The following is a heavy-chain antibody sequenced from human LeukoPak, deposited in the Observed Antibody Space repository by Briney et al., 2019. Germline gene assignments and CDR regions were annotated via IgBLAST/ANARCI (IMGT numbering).Heavy chain of an antibody. CDR1: GFIFDDYA. D-gene: IGHD6-13*01. Sequence: SLRLSCASSGFIFDDYAMHWVRQAPGKGLEWVSGIRWNSGSIGYADSVKGRFTISRDNAKTSLYLQMNSLRAEDTALYYCAKLPGIVGSSWYAGYYYYYKDVWGKGTTVTVSS. CDR3: AKLPGIVGSSWYAGYYYYYKDV. J-gene: IGHJ6*03. V-gene: IGHV3-9*01. CDR2: IRWNSGSI.